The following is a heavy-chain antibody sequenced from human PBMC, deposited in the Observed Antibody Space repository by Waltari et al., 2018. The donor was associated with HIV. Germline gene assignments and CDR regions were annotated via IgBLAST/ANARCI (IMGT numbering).Heavy chain of an antibody. CDR3: TSEEDYGSGSHFDY. CDR1: GFTLNSVW. Sequence: EVQLVESGGDLLKPGGCLRLSCAASGFTLNSVWMSWVRQAPGKGLEWVGRRKTKDDCGATDYAAAVKGRFTISRDDSKNTVYLQMNSLKIEDTAVYYCTSEEDYGSGSHFDYWGQGTLVTVSS. V-gene: IGHV3-15*01. CDR2: RKTKDDCGAT. D-gene: IGHD3-10*01. J-gene: IGHJ4*02.